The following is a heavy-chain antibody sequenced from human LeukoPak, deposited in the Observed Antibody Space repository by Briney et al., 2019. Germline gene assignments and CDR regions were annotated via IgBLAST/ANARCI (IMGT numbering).Heavy chain of an antibody. D-gene: IGHD3-10*01. J-gene: IGHJ3*02. CDR1: GFILSGSG. CDR3: TRLDEAADGFGRGAVTRAYDI. Sequence: GGSLKLSCAASGFILSGSGIHWVRQASGKGLEWVGRIRSNSNNYATSYAASVKGRFTVSRDDSKNTAYLTMNSLETEDTAIYYCTRLDEAADGFGRGAVTRAYDIWGQGTMVTVSS. CDR2: IRSNSNNYAT. V-gene: IGHV3-73*01.